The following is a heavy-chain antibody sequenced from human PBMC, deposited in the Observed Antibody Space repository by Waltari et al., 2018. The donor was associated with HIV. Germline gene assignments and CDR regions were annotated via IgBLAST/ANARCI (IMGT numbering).Heavy chain of an antibody. D-gene: IGHD5-18*01. Sequence: EVQLVESGGRIVQPGGSLRLSCAASGLNLSSDWMHWVRQGPGKGLMWVSRINSDGSIRGYADSVKGRFTISRDNVKNTVYLQMNSLRAEDTAVYYCSKRLNTASDYWGQGTPVIVSS. J-gene: IGHJ4*02. CDR1: GLNLSSDW. V-gene: IGHV3-74*01. CDR3: SKRLNTASDY. CDR2: INSDGSIR.